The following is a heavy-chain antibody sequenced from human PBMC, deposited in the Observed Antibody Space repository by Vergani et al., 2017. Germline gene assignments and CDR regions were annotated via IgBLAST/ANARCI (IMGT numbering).Heavy chain of an antibody. V-gene: IGHV4-34*01. CDR1: GGSLSGYY. CDR2: INHSGTI. Sequence: QVQLQQWGPGLLKPSETLSLTCAVYGGSLSGYYWSWIRLAPGKGLEWIREINHSGTINYNPTLKSPFNVSLDTARDHFSLKLGSVSAADTAVYFGAGRAERWETLLRDDFDVWGQGTFVTVSP. CDR3: AGRAERWETLLRDDFDV. D-gene: IGHD1-26*01. J-gene: IGHJ3*01.